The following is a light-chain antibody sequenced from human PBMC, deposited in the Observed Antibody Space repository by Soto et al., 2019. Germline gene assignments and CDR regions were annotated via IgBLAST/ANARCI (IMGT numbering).Light chain of an antibody. V-gene: IGLV2-23*01. CDR1: STDFENYNL. Sequence: QSALTQPASVSGSPGQSITISCTRSSTDFENYNLVSWYQHCPDKAPKLIIYEGTKRPSEISDRFSGSESDTTASLIISGPQPEDEADYYCSSYAGSSARVVFGGGTKVTVL. J-gene: IGLJ2*01. CDR3: SSYAGSSARVV. CDR2: EGT.